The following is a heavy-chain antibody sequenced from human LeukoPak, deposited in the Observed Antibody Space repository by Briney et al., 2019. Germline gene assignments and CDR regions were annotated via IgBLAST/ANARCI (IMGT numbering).Heavy chain of an antibody. CDR2: ISSSSSYI. Sequence: GGSLRLSCAASGFTFSSYSMNWVRQAPGKGLEWVSSISSSSSYIYYADSVKGRFTTSRDNAKNSLYLQMNSLRAEDTAVYYCAREARVVPAAIYGGGFDYWGQGTLVTVSS. D-gene: IGHD2-2*02. J-gene: IGHJ4*02. CDR3: AREARVVPAAIYGGGFDY. V-gene: IGHV3-21*01. CDR1: GFTFSSYS.